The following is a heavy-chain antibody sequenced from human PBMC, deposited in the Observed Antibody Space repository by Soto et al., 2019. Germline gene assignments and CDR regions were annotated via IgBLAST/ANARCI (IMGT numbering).Heavy chain of an antibody. V-gene: IGHV4-59*01. Sequence: NPSETLSLTCTVSGGSISSYYWSWIRQPPGKGLEWIGYLYYSGSTNYNPSLKSRVTISVDTSKNQFSLKLSSVTAADTAVYYCARGPNLDYGDYAFDIWGQGTMVTVSS. CDR2: LYYSGST. D-gene: IGHD4-17*01. CDR1: GGSISSYY. J-gene: IGHJ3*02. CDR3: ARGPNLDYGDYAFDI.